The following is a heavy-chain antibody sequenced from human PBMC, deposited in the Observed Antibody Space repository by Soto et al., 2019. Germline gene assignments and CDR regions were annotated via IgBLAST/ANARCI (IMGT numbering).Heavy chain of an antibody. Sequence: EVQLLESGGGLVQPGGSLRLSCVASGFTFSYYTMSWVRQAPGKGLEWVSGISNRGDTIYYADSVKGRFTISRDNFKNTLYLQMSSLRANVTALYYCTDPVTAPAHYSHYDMGVWGQGTTVSVSS. CDR1: GFTFSYYT. J-gene: IGHJ6*01. CDR2: ISNRGDTI. D-gene: IGHD2-21*01. V-gene: IGHV3-23*01. CDR3: TDPVTAPAHYSHYDMGV.